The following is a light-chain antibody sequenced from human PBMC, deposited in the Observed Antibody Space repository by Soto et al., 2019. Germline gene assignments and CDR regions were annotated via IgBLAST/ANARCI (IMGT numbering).Light chain of an antibody. CDR1: QSISRY. J-gene: IGKJ5*01. V-gene: IGKV1-39*01. CDR3: QQRYGTPIT. CDR2: VAS. Sequence: DIQRTQSPSSLSASVGYRVTITCWASQSISRYLNWYQQKPGKAPNILIYVASSLQSEVPSRFSGSGSGTDFTLTITSLQTEDFATYYGQQRYGTPITFGQGTRLEIK.